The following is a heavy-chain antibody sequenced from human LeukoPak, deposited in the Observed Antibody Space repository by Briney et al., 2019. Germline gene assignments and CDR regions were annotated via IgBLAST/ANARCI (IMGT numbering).Heavy chain of an antibody. Sequence: GGSLRLSCAASGFTFSSYSMNWVRQAPGKGLEWVSSISSSSSYIYYADSVKGRFTISRDNAKNSLYLQMNSLRAEDTAVYYCARGTAMVTGWFDPWGQGTLVTVSP. CDR2: ISSSSSYI. CDR1: GFTFSSYS. D-gene: IGHD5-18*01. V-gene: IGHV3-21*01. J-gene: IGHJ5*02. CDR3: ARGTAMVTGWFDP.